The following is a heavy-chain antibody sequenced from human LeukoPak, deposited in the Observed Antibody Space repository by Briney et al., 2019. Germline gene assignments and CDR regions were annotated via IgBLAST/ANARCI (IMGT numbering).Heavy chain of an antibody. CDR2: INSDGSST. Sequence: QPGGSLRLSCAASGFTFSSYWMHWVRQAPGKGLVWVSRINSDGSSTSYADSVKGRFTISRDNAKDSLYLQMNSLRAEDTAVYYCARDLNYYDSSGYYLFDYWGQGTLVTVSS. J-gene: IGHJ4*02. V-gene: IGHV3-74*01. CDR3: ARDLNYYDSSGYYLFDY. CDR1: GFTFSSYW. D-gene: IGHD3-22*01.